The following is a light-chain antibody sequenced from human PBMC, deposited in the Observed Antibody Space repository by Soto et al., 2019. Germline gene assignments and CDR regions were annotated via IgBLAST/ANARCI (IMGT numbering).Light chain of an antibody. Sequence: EIVLTQSPATLSLSPGERATLSCRASQSVSRYLAWYQQKPGQAPRLLIYDASNRATGIPARFSGSGSGTDFTLTISRLEAEDFAVYYCQQRSNWPRTFGQGTKVEIK. V-gene: IGKV3-11*01. CDR2: DAS. CDR1: QSVSRY. J-gene: IGKJ1*01. CDR3: QQRSNWPRT.